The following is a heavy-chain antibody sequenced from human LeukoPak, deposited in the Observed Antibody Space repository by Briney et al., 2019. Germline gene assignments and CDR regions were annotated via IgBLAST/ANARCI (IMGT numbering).Heavy chain of an antibody. J-gene: IGHJ4*02. CDR2: IKQDGSEK. CDR3: ARDRTFAS. D-gene: IGHD3-16*01. Sequence: GGSLRLSCAASGFTFSSYWMTWVRQAPGRGLEWVASIKQDGSEKYYVDSVKGRFIISRDNAKNSLYLQMNSLRAEDTAVYYCARDRTFASWGQGTLVTVSS. CDR1: GFTFSSYW. V-gene: IGHV3-7*01.